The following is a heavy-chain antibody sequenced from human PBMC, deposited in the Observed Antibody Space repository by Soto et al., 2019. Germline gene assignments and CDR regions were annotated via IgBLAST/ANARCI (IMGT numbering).Heavy chain of an antibody. V-gene: IGHV3-30*18. CDR2: ISYDGSNK. Sequence: QVQLVESGGGVVQPGRSLRLSCAASGFTFSSYGMHWVRQAPGKGLEWVAVISYDGSNKYYADSVKGRFTISRDNSKNTLYLHMDSLRAEDTAVYYCAKDHWHYYDSSGYNFDYWGQGTLVTVSS. J-gene: IGHJ4*02. D-gene: IGHD3-22*01. CDR1: GFTFSSYG. CDR3: AKDHWHYYDSSGYNFDY.